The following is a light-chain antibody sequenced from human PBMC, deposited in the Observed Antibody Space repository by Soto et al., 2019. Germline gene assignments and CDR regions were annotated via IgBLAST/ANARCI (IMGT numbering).Light chain of an antibody. V-gene: IGKV1-16*02. CDR1: QDITNY. Sequence: DIQMSQCPSSLSSSFGTRVTITCQASQDITNYLNWYQQKPGKAPKSLIYAASSLQSGVPSKFSGSGSGTDFTLTISSLQPENFATYYCQHDTFGQGTRLEIK. J-gene: IGKJ5*01. CDR2: AAS. CDR3: QHDT.